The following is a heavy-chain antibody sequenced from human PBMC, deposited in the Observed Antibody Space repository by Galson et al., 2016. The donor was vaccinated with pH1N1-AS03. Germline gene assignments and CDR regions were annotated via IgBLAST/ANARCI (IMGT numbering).Heavy chain of an antibody. V-gene: IGHV4-61*05. Sequence: TVSGGSISSSSYYWGWIRQPPGKGLEWIGYVYDSGNTHYNPSLKSRVAMSVDTSKNQFSLKLMSVTTADTAVYYCTRSYYRDYGDPPGGYWGQGTLVTVSS. CDR2: VYDSGNT. CDR3: TRSYYRDYGDPPGGY. D-gene: IGHD4-17*01. CDR1: GGSISSSSYY. J-gene: IGHJ4*02.